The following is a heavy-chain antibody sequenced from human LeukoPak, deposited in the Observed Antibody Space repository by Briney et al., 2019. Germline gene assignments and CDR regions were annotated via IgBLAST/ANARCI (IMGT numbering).Heavy chain of an antibody. CDR3: ARELLPGAIDY. CDR2: ISSSSSYI. Sequence: GGSLRLSCAASGFTFSSYSMNWVRQAPGKGLEWVSSISSSSSYIYYADSVKGRFTISRDNAKNSLYLQMNSLRAEDTAVYYCARELLPGAIDYWGQGTLVTVSS. V-gene: IGHV3-21*01. CDR1: GFTFSSYS. J-gene: IGHJ4*02. D-gene: IGHD4/OR15-4a*01.